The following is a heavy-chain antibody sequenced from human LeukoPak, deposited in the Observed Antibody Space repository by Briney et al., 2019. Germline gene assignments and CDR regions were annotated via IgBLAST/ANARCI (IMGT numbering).Heavy chain of an antibody. V-gene: IGHV4-39*07. CDR3: AREDANGWGRLFDY. CDR2: IHYSGST. CDR1: GGSISSSSYY. J-gene: IGHJ4*02. D-gene: IGHD3-10*01. Sequence: SETLSLTCTVSGGSISSSSYYWAWIRQPPGKGLEWIGSIHYSGSTYYNPSLQSRVTISIDTSKNQFSLKLSSVTAADTAVYYCAREDANGWGRLFDYWGQGTLVTVSS.